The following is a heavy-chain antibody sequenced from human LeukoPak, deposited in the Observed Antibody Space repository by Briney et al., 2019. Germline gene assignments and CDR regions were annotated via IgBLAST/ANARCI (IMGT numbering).Heavy chain of an antibody. CDR2: IYHSGIT. V-gene: IGHV4-30-2*01. CDR1: GDSISSGGYY. D-gene: IGHD2-21*01. Sequence: PSETLSLTCTVSGDSISSGGYYWNWIRQPPGKGLEWIGYIYHSGITNYNPSLKSRVTISVDTSKNQFSLKLSSVTAADTAVYYCARGDCGGDCSDLDYWGQGTLVTVSS. J-gene: IGHJ4*02. CDR3: ARGDCGGDCSDLDY.